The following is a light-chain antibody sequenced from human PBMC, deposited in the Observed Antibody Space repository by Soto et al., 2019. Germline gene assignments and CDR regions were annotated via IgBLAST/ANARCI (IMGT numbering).Light chain of an antibody. CDR1: QSVSSIY. CDR2: RAS. J-gene: IGKJ2*01. CDR3: QQYGGSPPYT. V-gene: IGKV3-20*01. Sequence: EIVLTQSPGTLSLSPGERATLSCRASQSVSSIYLAWYQQKPGQAPRLLIYRASSRSTGIPDRFSGSGSGTAFTLTISRLEPEDFAVYYCQQYGGSPPYTFGQGTKLEIK.